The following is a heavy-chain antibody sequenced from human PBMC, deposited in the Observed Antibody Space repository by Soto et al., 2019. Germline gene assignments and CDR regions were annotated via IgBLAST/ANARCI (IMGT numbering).Heavy chain of an antibody. Sequence: TLSLTCAVYGGSFSGYYWSWIRQPPGKGLEWIGEINHSGSTNYNPSLESRVTISVDTSKNQFSLKLSSVTAADTAVYYCARAIVLESYYGMDVWGQGNTVTVSS. CDR1: GGSFSGYY. J-gene: IGHJ6*02. CDR2: INHSGST. D-gene: IGHD3-3*01. V-gene: IGHV4-34*01. CDR3: ARAIVLESYYGMDV.